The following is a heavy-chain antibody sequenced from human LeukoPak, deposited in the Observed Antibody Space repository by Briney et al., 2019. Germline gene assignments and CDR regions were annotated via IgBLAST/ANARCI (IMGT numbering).Heavy chain of an antibody. CDR1: GGSISSYY. J-gene: IGHJ4*02. D-gene: IGHD2-15*01. V-gene: IGHV4-59*01. Sequence: SETLSLTCTVSGGSISSYYWSWIRQAPGKGLEWIGYIDYRGTTNYNPSLKSRVTISVDPSKSQFSLRLSSVTAADTAVYYCARGWGYCSGGNCYFTYFDYWGQGALVTVSS. CDR2: IDYRGTT. CDR3: ARGWGYCSGGNCYFTYFDY.